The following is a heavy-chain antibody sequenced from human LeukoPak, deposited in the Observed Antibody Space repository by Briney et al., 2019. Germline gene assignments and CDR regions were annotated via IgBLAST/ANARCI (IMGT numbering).Heavy chain of an antibody. V-gene: IGHV3-23*01. D-gene: IGHD1-14*01. Sequence: GGSLRLSCAASGFTFSTYAMNWVRQAPGKGLEWVSGISTSGGGAYYADSVKGRFTISRDNSKNMLFLQMNSLRVEDTAVYYCAKGRTFGNHGDYWGQGTLVTVSS. CDR2: ISTSGGGA. CDR3: AKGRTFGNHGDY. J-gene: IGHJ4*02. CDR1: GFTFSTYA.